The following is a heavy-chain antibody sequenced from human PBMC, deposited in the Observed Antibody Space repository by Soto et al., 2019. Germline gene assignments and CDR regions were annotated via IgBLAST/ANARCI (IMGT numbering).Heavy chain of an antibody. J-gene: IGHJ6*02. CDR1: GFTFSSYG. V-gene: IGHV3-30*18. CDR3: AKDTSGYCSGGSCYDYYYYGMAV. CDR2: ISYDGSNK. D-gene: IGHD2-15*01. Sequence: GGSLRLSCAASGFTFSSYGMHWVRQAPGKGLEWVAVISYDGSNKYYADSVKGRFTISRDNSKNTLYLQMNSLRAEDTAVYYCAKDTSGYCSGGSCYDYYYYGMAVWGQGTTVTVSS.